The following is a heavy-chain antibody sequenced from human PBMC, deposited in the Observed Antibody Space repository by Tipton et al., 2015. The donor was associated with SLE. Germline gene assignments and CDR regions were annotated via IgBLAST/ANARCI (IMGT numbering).Heavy chain of an antibody. CDR1: GFTFSSYS. CDR2: ISSSSSTI. Sequence: SLRLSCAASGFTFSSYSMNWVRQAPGKGLEWVSYISSSSSTIYYADSVKGRFTISRDNAKNSLYLQMNSLRAEDTAVYYCARRSIVAAEDYWGQGTLVTVSS. J-gene: IGHJ4*02. D-gene: IGHD6-13*01. CDR3: ARRSIVAAEDY. V-gene: IGHV3-48*01.